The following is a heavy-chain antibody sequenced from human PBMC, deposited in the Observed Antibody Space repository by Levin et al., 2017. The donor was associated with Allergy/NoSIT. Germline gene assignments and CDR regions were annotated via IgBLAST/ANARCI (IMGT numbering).Heavy chain of an antibody. Sequence: GGSLRLSCAASGFTFSSYAMSWVRQAPGKGLEWVSAISGSGGSTYYADSVKGRFTISRDNSKNTLYLQMNSLRAEDTAVYYCAKDKETYYYGSGSYYWYFDRWGRGTLVTVSS. CDR2: ISGSGGST. J-gene: IGHJ2*01. D-gene: IGHD3-10*01. CDR1: GFTFSSYA. V-gene: IGHV3-23*01. CDR3: AKDKETYYYGSGSYYWYFDR.